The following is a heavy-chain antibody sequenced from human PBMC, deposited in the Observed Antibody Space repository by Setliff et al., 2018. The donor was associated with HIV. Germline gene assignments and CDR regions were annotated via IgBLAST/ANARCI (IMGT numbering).Heavy chain of an antibody. D-gene: IGHD3-3*01. CDR3: ARRRPPPSGFYSKYYMDV. Sequence: KTSETLSLTCTVSGGSISITSYYWGWIRQPPGKGLEWIGSIHYSGNTYYSPSLKSRVTISEDTSKNQISLRLSSVTAVDTAVYYCARRRPPPSGFYSKYYMDVWGKGTTVTVSS. CDR1: GGSISITSYY. CDR2: IHYSGNT. V-gene: IGHV4-39*01. J-gene: IGHJ6*03.